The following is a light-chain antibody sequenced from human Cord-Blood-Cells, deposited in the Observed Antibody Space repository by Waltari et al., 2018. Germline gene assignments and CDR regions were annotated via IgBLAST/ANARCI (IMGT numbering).Light chain of an antibody. V-gene: IGKV3-20*01. CDR1: QSVSSSY. Sequence: EIVLPQSPGTLSLSPGERAPLSCRASQSVSSSYLAWYQQKPGQAPRLLIYGASSRATGIPDRFSGSGSGTDFTLTISRLEPEDFAVYYCQQYGSSYTFGQGTKLEIK. CDR3: QQYGSSYT. CDR2: GAS. J-gene: IGKJ2*01.